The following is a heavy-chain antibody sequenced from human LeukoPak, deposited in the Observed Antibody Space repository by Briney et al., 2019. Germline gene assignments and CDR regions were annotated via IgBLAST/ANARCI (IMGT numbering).Heavy chain of an antibody. CDR2: IIPILGIA. D-gene: IGHD5-18*01. V-gene: IGHV1-69*04. J-gene: IGHJ4*02. CDR1: GGTFSSYA. CDR3: ARDLRYSYGPFDY. Sequence: GASVKVSCKASGGTFSSYAISWVRQAPGQGLEWMGRIIPILGIANYAQKFQGRVTITADKSTSTAYMELSSLRSEDTAVYYCARDLRYSYGPFDYWGQGTLVTVSS.